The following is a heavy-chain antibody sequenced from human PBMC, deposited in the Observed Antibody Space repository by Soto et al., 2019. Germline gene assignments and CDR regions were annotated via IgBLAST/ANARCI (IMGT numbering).Heavy chain of an antibody. CDR2: LIPILGIA. J-gene: IGHJ4*02. Sequence: QVQLVQSGAEVKKPVSSVKVSCKGSGGTFSSYTISWVRPAPGQGREWMGRLIPILGIANYAQKFQGRVTITADKSTSTAYMELSSLRSEDTAVYYCARAQVDFTYYGDSETYYFDYWGQGTLVTVSS. D-gene: IGHD4-17*01. V-gene: IGHV1-69*02. CDR1: GGTFSSYT. CDR3: ARAQVDFTYYGDSETYYFDY.